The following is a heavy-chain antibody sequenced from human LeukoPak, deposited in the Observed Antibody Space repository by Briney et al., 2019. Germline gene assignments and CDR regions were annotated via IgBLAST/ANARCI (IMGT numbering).Heavy chain of an antibody. V-gene: IGHV3-48*01. CDR2: ISRSGNII. D-gene: IGHD2-15*01. Sequence: GGSLRLSCAASGFTFSDYNMHWVRQVPGKGLESVSYISRSGNIIYYADSVKGRFTISRDNAKNSLYLQMNSLRADDTAVYYCAKERGGPDFDYWGQGTLVTVSS. CDR1: GFTFSDYN. CDR3: AKERGGPDFDY. J-gene: IGHJ4*02.